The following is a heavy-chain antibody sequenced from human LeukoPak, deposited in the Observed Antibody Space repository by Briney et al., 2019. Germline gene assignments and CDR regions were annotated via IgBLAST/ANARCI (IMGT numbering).Heavy chain of an antibody. CDR1: GFTFSSYA. J-gene: IGHJ4*02. V-gene: IGHV3-23*01. CDR2: VSGSGSST. D-gene: IGHD3-22*01. Sequence: GGSLRLSCAASGFTFSSYAMGWVRQAPRKGLEWVSVVSGSGSSTDYADSVKGRFTISRDNSKNTLFLQMNSLRAQDTAVYYCAKDHYYDSSGHFDYWGQGTLVTVSS. CDR3: AKDHYYDSSGHFDY.